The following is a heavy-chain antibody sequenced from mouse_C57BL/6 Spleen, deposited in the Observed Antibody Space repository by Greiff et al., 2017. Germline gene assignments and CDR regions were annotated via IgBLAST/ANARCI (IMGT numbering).Heavy chain of an antibody. CDR1: GYTFTSYW. CDR2: IHPNSGST. Sequence: QVQLQQPGAELVKPGASVKLSCKASGYTFTSYWMNWVKQRPGQGLEWIGMIHPNSGSTNYNEKFKSKATLTVDKSSSTAYMQLSSLTSEDSAVYYCAREGFGGKGAMGDWGQRTSVTVSS. D-gene: IGHD1-1*02. CDR3: AREGFGGKGAMGD. V-gene: IGHV1-64*01. J-gene: IGHJ4*01.